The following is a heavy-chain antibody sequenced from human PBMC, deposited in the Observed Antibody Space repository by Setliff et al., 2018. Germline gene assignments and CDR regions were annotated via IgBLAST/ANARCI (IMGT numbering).Heavy chain of an antibody. CDR3: ARSGYYDFWSGFLNDAFDI. D-gene: IGHD3-3*01. CDR2: INHSGST. V-gene: IGHV4-34*01. CDR1: GGSFSGYY. J-gene: IGHJ3*02. Sequence: SETLSLTCAVYGGSFSGYYWSWIRQPPGKGLEWIGEINHSGSTNYNPSLKSRVTISVDTSKNQFSLKLSSVTAADTAVYYCARSGYYDFWSGFLNDAFDIWGQGTMVTV.